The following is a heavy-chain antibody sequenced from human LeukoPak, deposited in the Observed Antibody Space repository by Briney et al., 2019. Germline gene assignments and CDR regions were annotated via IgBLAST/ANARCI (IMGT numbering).Heavy chain of an antibody. D-gene: IGHD6-13*01. CDR3: ARVGAPGTADY. CDR2: ISWNSGSI. V-gene: IGHV3-9*01. CDR1: GFTFDDYA. Sequence: GRSLRLSCAASGFTFDDYAMHWVRQAPGKGLEWVSGISWNSGSIGYADSVKGRFTISRDNAKNSLYLQMNSLRVEDTAVYYCARVGAPGTADYWGQGTLVTVSS. J-gene: IGHJ4*02.